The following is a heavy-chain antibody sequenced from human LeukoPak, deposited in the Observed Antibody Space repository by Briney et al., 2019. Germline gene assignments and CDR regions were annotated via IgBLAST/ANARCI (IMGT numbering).Heavy chain of an antibody. CDR1: RFTVSDSS. D-gene: IGHD2-2*01. CDR3: VRGLGYCSSTSCHYYYGMDV. CDR2: IRSTNNSV. V-gene: IGHV3-21*01. J-gene: IGHJ6*02. Sequence: GGCLRLACPVDRFTVSDSSTESARQAPGKGSGWDSSIRSTNNSVYYADSVKGRFTISKDNAKNSLYLQMRSLRVEDTAVYYCVRGLGYCSSTSCHYYYGMDVWGQGTTVTVSS.